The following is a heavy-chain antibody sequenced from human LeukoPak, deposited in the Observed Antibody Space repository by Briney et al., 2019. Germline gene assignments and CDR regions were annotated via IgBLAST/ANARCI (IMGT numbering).Heavy chain of an antibody. J-gene: IGHJ3*02. D-gene: IGHD4-17*01. CDR2: IYYSGST. Sequence: SETVSLTCTVSGGSIRSSSYYWGWIRQPPGKGVEWIGSIYYSGSTYYNPSLKSRVTISVDTSKNQFSLKLSSVTAADTAVYYCARRDYGLEAFDIWGQGTMVTVSS. CDR3: ARRDYGLEAFDI. CDR1: GGSIRSSSYY. V-gene: IGHV4-39*01.